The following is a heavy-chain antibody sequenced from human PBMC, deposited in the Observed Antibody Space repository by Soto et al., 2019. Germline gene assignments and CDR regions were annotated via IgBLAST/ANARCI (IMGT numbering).Heavy chain of an antibody. J-gene: IGHJ4*02. CDR1: GGTFSSYA. V-gene: IGHV1-69*01. CDR2: IIPIFGTA. Sequence: QVQLVQSGAEVKKPGSSVKVSCKASGGTFSSYAISWVRQAPGQGLEWMGGIIPIFGTANYAQKFQGRVTIIADESTRTAYMELSSLRSEDTAVYYCARVLRSVEYSSPAWYFDYWGQGTLVTVSS. CDR3: ARVLRSVEYSSPAWYFDY. D-gene: IGHD6-6*01.